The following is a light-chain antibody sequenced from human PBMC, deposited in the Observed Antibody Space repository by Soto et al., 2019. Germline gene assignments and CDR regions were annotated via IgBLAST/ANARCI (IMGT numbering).Light chain of an antibody. CDR2: EVS. CDR1: SSDVGGYNS. CDR3: SSYTTSSTLLYV. Sequence: QSALTQPASVSGSPGQSITISCTGTSSDVGGYNSVSWYQHHPAKPPKLMIYEVSNRPSGVSNRFSGYKSGNTASLTISGLQAEDEDDYYCSSYTTSSTLLYVFGTGTKLTVL. V-gene: IGLV2-14*01. J-gene: IGLJ1*01.